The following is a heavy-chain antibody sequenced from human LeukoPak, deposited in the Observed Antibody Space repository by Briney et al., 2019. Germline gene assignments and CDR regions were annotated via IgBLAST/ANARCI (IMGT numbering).Heavy chain of an antibody. J-gene: IGHJ4*02. V-gene: IGHV3-23*01. CDR1: GFTFSSYA. CDR3: AKDLDIVVVPAASDY. CDR2: ISGSGGRT. Sequence: PGGSLRLSCAASGFTFSSYAMSWVRQAPGKGLEWVSAISGSGGRTYYADSVKGRFTISRDNSKNTLYLQMNSLRAEDTAVYYCAKDLDIVVVPAASDYWGQGTLVTVSS. D-gene: IGHD2-2*01.